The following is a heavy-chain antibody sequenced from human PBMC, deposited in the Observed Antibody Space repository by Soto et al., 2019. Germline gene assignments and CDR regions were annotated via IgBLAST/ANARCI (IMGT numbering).Heavy chain of an antibody. V-gene: IGHV1-3*01. CDR1: GYTFTSYA. CDR2: INAGNGNI. CDR3: ARFRWRDYYYGMDV. J-gene: IGHJ6*02. Sequence: GASVKVSCKASGYTFTSYAMHWVRQAPGQRLEWMGWINAGNGNIKYSQKFQGRVTITRDTSTSTAYMDLSSLRSDDTAVYYCARFRWRDYYYGMDVWGQGTTVTVSS. D-gene: IGHD2-15*01.